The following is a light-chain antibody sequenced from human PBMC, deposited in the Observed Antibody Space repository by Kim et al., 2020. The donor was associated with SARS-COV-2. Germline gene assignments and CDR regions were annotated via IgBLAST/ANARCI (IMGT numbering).Light chain of an antibody. CDR3: NCRDSSGNSWV. Sequence: LGQTVRITCHGDSLRSYYASWDQQKPGQAPVLVIYGKSSRPSGIPDRFSGFTSGNTASLTITGAQAEDEADYYCNCRDSSGNSWVFGGGTQLTVL. J-gene: IGLJ3*02. CDR2: GKS. V-gene: IGLV3-19*01. CDR1: SLRSYY.